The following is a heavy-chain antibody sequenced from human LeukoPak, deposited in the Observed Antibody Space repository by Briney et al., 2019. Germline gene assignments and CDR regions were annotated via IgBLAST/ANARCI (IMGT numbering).Heavy chain of an antibody. V-gene: IGHV3-15*01. D-gene: IGHD6-19*01. CDR3: ASFSPHRNSSGWKNWFDP. CDR2: IKSNTDRGTT. Sequence: GGSLRLSCAASGFTLSNAWMSWVRQAPGKGLEWVGRIKSNTDRGTTDYAAPVKGRFTISRDDSKNTLHLQMNSLRAEDTAVYYCASFSPHRNSSGWKNWFDPWGQGTLVTVSS. J-gene: IGHJ5*02. CDR1: GFTLSNAW.